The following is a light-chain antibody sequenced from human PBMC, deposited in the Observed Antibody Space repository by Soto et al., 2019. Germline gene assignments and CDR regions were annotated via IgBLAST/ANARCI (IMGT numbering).Light chain of an antibody. CDR2: DAS. V-gene: IGKV3D-15*01. Sequence: EIVMTQSPATLAVSPXXXXXXXXXASQSVSSNLAWYKXKPGQXXRXXIYDASVRATGTPARFSGSGSGTDLTITITRLEPEDSAVYFCQQYTGPPTTFGQGTRLEIK. CDR1: QSVSSN. J-gene: IGKJ5*01. CDR3: QQYTGPPTT.